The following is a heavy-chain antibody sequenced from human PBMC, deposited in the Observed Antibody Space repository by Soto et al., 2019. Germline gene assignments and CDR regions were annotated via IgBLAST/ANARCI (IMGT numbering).Heavy chain of an antibody. V-gene: IGHV4-39*07. J-gene: IGHJ4*02. CDR2: IYYSGST. Sequence: SETLSLTCTVSGGSISSSSYYWGWIRQPPGKGLEWIGSIYYSGSTNYKSSLKSRVTISLDKSKNQFSLKLSFVTAADTAVYYCASRIGTRTFWGQGTLVTVSS. D-gene: IGHD6-6*01. CDR3: ASRIGTRTF. CDR1: GGSISSSSYY.